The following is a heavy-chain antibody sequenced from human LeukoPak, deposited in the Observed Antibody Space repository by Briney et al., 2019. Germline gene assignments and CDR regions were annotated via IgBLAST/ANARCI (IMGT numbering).Heavy chain of an antibody. J-gene: IGHJ4*02. V-gene: IGHV1-69*13. Sequence: SVKVSCKASGGTFSSYAISWVRQAPGQGLEWMGGIIPNIGTANYAQKYQGRVTITADASTSTAYMELSSLRSEDTAVYYCAAPARGYRCWGAFDYWGQGTLVTVSS. D-gene: IGHD2-15*01. CDR3: AAPARGYRCWGAFDY. CDR1: GGTFSSYA. CDR2: IIPNIGTA.